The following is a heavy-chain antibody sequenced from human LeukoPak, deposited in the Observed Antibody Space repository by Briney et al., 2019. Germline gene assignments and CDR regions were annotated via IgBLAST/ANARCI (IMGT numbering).Heavy chain of an antibody. CDR1: GGSISSGGYY. Sequence: SQTLSLTCTVSGGSISSGGYYWSWIRQHPGKGLEWIGYIYYSGSTYYNPSLKSRVTISVGTSKNQFSLKLSSVTAADTAVYYCARGSYYYDSLWGQGTLVTVSS. CDR2: IYYSGST. J-gene: IGHJ4*02. D-gene: IGHD3-22*01. V-gene: IGHV4-31*03. CDR3: ARGSYYYDSL.